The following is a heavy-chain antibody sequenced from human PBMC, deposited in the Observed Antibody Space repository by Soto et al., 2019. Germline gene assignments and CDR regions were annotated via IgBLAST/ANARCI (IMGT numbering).Heavy chain of an antibody. CDR3: ARGEAAAGRPHWFDP. V-gene: IGHV4-61*01. D-gene: IGHD6-13*01. Sequence: SETLSLTCTVSGGSVSSGSYYWSWIRQPPGKGLEWIGYIYYSGSTNYNPSLKSRVTISVDTSKNQFSLKLSSVTAADTAVYYCARGEAAAGRPHWFDPWGQGTLVTVSS. CDR1: GGSVSSGSYY. CDR2: IYYSGST. J-gene: IGHJ5*02.